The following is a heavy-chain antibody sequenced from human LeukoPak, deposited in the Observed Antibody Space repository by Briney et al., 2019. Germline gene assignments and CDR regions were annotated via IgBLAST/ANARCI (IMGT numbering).Heavy chain of an antibody. CDR1: GFTFSVYY. V-gene: IGHV3-11*06. D-gene: IGHD3-10*01. CDR3: ARTYGSGEGWFDP. J-gene: IGHJ5*02. Sequence: GGSLRLSCAASGFTFSVYYMSWIRQAPGKGLEWVSYISSSSSYTNYADSVKGRFTISRDNAKNSLYLQMNSLRAEDTAVYYCARTYGSGEGWFDPWGQGTLVTVSS. CDR2: ISSSSSYT.